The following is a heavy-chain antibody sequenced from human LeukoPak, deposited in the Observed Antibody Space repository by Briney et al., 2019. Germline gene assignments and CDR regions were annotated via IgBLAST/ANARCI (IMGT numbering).Heavy chain of an antibody. J-gene: IGHJ4*02. Sequence: PSETLSFTCAVYVGSFSGYYWSWIRQPPGKGLEWIGEINHSGSTNYNPSLKSRVTISVDTSKNQFSLKLSSVTAADTAVYYCARGHSGSYFDYWGQGTLVTVSS. D-gene: IGHD1-26*01. V-gene: IGHV4-34*01. CDR3: ARGHSGSYFDY. CDR2: INHSGST. CDR1: VGSFSGYY.